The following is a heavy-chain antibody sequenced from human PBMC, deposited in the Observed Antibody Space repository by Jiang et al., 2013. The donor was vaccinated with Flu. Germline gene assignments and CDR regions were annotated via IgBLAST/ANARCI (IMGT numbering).Heavy chain of an antibody. Sequence: TLSLTCAISGDSVSSNSAGWNWIRQSPSRGLEWLGRIYYRSKWLNEYAASVKSRITINPDTSKNQFSLQLNSVTPEDTAVYYCARAGMAVAGHNWFDPWGQGTLVTVSS. CDR1: GDSVSSNSAG. V-gene: IGHV6-1*01. J-gene: IGHJ5*02. CDR3: ARAGMAVAGHNWFDP. D-gene: IGHD6-19*01. CDR2: IYYRSKWLN.